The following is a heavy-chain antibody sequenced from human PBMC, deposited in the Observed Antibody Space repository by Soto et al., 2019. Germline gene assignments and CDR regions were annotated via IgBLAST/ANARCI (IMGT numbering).Heavy chain of an antibody. CDR3: ARGGGYDSFDY. CDR1: GASTSYGGFS. Sequence: PSETLSLTCTVSGASTSYGGFSWSWIRQSPGKGLEWIGYISHLESTYFHPSFKSRLTMSIDRTRNQLSLKLSSVTAADMAVYYCARGGGYDSFDYWGQGVLVTVSS. D-gene: IGHD5-12*01. V-gene: IGHV4-30-2*06. J-gene: IGHJ4*02. CDR2: ISHLEST.